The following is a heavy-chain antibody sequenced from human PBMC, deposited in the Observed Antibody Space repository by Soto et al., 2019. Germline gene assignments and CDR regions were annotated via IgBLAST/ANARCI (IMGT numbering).Heavy chain of an antibody. D-gene: IGHD5-12*01. Sequence: GGSLRLSCAASGFTFSSYSMNWVRQAPGKGLEWVSSISSSSYIYYADSVKGRFTISRDNAKNSLYLQMNSLRAEDTAVYYCARDAAYGGYSGYGVGDYWGQGTLVTVSS. CDR3: ARDAAYGGYSGYGVGDY. J-gene: IGHJ4*02. CDR1: GFTFSSYS. V-gene: IGHV3-21*01. CDR2: ISSSSYI.